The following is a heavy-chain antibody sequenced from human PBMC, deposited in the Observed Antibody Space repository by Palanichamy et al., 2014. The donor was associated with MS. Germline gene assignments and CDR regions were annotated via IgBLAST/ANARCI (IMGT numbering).Heavy chain of an antibody. CDR2: IILSGGAT. Sequence: GRIILSGGATICPQKFQGRVTMTRDTSTSTVYMELSSLRSEDTAVYYCARNNGRHSFDYWGQGTLVTVSS. J-gene: IGHJ4*02. CDR3: ARNNGRHSFDY. V-gene: IGHV1-46*01. D-gene: IGHD1-26*01.